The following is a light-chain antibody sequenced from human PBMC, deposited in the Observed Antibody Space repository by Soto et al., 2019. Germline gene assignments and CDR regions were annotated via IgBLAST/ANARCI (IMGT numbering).Light chain of an antibody. CDR1: SSDVGGYNY. CDR3: CSYPSSDTHLV. V-gene: IGLV2-14*01. CDR2: EVI. Sequence: QSALTQPASVSGSPGQSITISCTGSSSDVGGYNYVSWYQQHPGKAPKPLIYEVINRPSGVSSRFSGSKSGNTASLTISGLQAEEEADYYCCSYPSSDTHLVFGGGTKLTVL. J-gene: IGLJ3*02.